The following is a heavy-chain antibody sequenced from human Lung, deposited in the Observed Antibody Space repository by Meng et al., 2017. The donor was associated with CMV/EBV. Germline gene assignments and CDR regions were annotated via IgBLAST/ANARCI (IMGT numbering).Heavy chain of an antibody. Sequence: GGSXRLXXTASGFTFGDYAMSWVRQAPGKGLEWVGFIRSKAYGGTTEYAASVKGRFTISRDDSKSIAYLQMNSLKTEDTAVYYCTSAQWELPPLDYWGQGXLVTVSS. V-gene: IGHV3-49*04. J-gene: IGHJ4*02. CDR2: IRSKAYGGTT. CDR1: GFTFGDYA. D-gene: IGHD1-26*01. CDR3: TSAQWELPPLDY.